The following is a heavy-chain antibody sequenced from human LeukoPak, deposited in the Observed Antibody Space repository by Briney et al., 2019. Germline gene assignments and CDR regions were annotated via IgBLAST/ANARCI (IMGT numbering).Heavy chain of an antibody. V-gene: IGHV3-30-3*01. CDR1: GFTFSTYA. CDR3: ASRRLWLQYAESAFDY. J-gene: IGHJ4*02. CDR2: ISYDGSNK. D-gene: IGHD5-18*01. Sequence: GGSLRLSCAASGFTFSTYAMHWVRQAPGKGLEWVAVISYDGSNKDYADSVKGRFTISRDNSKDTLYLQMNSLRAEDTAVYYRASRRLWLQYAESAFDYWGQGTLVTVSS.